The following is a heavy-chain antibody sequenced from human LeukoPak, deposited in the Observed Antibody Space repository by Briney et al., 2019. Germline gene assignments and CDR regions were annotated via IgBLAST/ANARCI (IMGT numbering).Heavy chain of an antibody. CDR1: GGSFSGYY. J-gene: IGHJ4*02. Sequence: SETLSLTCAVYGGSFSGYYWSWIRQPPGKGLEWIGEINHSGSTNYNPSLKSRVTISVDTSKNQFSLKLSSVTAADTAVYYCARGPLLLEWGPHFDYWGQGTLVTVSS. V-gene: IGHV4-34*01. CDR3: ARGPLLLEWGPHFDY. CDR2: INHSGST. D-gene: IGHD3-3*01.